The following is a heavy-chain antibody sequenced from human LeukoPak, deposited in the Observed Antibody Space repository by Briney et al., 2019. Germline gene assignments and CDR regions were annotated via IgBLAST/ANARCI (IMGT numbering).Heavy chain of an antibody. Sequence: GGSLRLSCAASGFTVSSNYMSWVRQAPGKGLEWVSVIYSGGSTYYADSVKGRFTISRDNSKNTLYLQMNSLRAEGTAVYYCARGGGDDWDYYYYYMDVWGKGTTVTVSS. D-gene: IGHD3-16*01. CDR3: ARGGGDDWDYYYYYMDV. J-gene: IGHJ6*03. CDR1: GFTVSSNY. CDR2: IYSGGST. V-gene: IGHV3-53*01.